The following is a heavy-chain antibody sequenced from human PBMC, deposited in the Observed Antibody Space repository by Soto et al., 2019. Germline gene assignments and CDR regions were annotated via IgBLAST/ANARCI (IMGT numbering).Heavy chain of an antibody. D-gene: IGHD6-13*01. CDR3: ASLQVPGNFDY. Sequence: QLQLQESGPGLVKPSETLSLTCTVSGGSIRSSNYYWAWVRQSPGKGLEWIANIYYSGDTYFHPSLRNRLTVSVDTSKNQFSLKLSSLTAADTAMYYCASLQVPGNFDYWGQGTLVTVSS. CDR1: GGSIRSSNYY. J-gene: IGHJ4*02. CDR2: IYYSGDT. V-gene: IGHV4-39*01.